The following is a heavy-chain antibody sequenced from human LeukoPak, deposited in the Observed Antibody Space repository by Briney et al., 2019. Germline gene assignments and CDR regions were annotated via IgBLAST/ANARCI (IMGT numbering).Heavy chain of an antibody. D-gene: IGHD3-10*01. CDR3: ARVLKSGPYYYFDT. J-gene: IGHJ5*02. V-gene: IGHV4-34*01. CDR1: GGSFSGYY. Sequence: PSETLSLTCAVYGGSFSGYYWSWIRQPPGKGLEWIGYIHYSGGTNYKPSLKSRVTISVDTSKSQFSLKLNSVSAADTAVYYCARVLKSGPYYYFDTWGQGTLVTVSS. CDR2: IHYSGGT.